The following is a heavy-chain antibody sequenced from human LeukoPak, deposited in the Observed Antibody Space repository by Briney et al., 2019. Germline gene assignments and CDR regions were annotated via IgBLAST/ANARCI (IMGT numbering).Heavy chain of an antibody. V-gene: IGHV4-34*01. CDR3: ARGRSYDFWSGYFDSYYYYYGMDV. CDR2: INHSGST. J-gene: IGHJ6*02. Sequence: SEALSLTCAVYGGSFSGYYWSWIRQPPGKGLEWIGEINHSGSTNYNPSLKSRVTISVDTSKNQFSLKLSSVTAADTAVYYCARGRSYDFWSGYFDSYYYYYGMDVWGQGTTVTVSS. D-gene: IGHD3-3*01. CDR1: GGSFSGYY.